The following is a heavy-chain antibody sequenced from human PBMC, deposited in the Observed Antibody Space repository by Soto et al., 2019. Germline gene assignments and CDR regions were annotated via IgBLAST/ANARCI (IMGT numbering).Heavy chain of an antibody. D-gene: IGHD3-3*01. CDR2: MVVGSGNT. CDR3: APDSNPYYDSWRAFDY. V-gene: IGHV1-58*01. CDR1: GFSCISSA. Sequence: SVKVSCKASGFSCISSAVQWVRQARGQRLEYIGWMVVGSGNTNYAQKVQERGTMTRDKATSTAYMELSSLRSEDTAVYYCAPDSNPYYDSWRAFDYWGQGTLVTVSS. J-gene: IGHJ4*02.